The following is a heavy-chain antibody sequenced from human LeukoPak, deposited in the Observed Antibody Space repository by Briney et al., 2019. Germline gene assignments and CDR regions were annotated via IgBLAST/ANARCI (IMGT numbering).Heavy chain of an antibody. D-gene: IGHD6-19*01. CDR3: AGSEYSSGHES. CDR2: ICYSGRT. Sequence: PSDTLSLTCTVSGGSISSYYWIWIRQPPGKGLEWIGYICYSGRTNYNPSRKSRVTISVDTSKNQCALKRRSHTAPDPAVYYCAGSEYSSGHESWGQSPLVAVSS. J-gene: IGHJ1*01. V-gene: IGHV4-59*08. CDR1: GGSISSYY.